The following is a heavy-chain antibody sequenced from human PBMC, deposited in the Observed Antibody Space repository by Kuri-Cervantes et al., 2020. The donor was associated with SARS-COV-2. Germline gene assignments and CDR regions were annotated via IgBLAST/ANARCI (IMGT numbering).Heavy chain of an antibody. J-gene: IGHJ4*02. D-gene: IGHD3-3*01. CDR1: GGSISSSSYY. CDR3: ASGYDFWTDY. Sequence: ESLKISCTVSGGSISSSSYYWGWIRQPPGKGLEWIGSIYYSGSTYYNPSLKSRVTISVDTSKSQFSLKLSSVTAADTAVYYCASGYDFWTDYWGQETLVTVSS. V-gene: IGHV4-39*01. CDR2: IYYSGST.